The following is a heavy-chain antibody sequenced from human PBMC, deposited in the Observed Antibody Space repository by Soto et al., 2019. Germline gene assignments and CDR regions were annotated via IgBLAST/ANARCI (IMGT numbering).Heavy chain of an antibody. D-gene: IGHD3-3*01. CDR1: GFTFSSYS. CDR3: ARVATIFGVAPRARDY. V-gene: IGHV3-48*02. Sequence: ASGFTFSSYSMNWVRQAPGKGLEWVPYISSSSSTIYYADSVKGRFTISRDNAKNSLYLQMNSLRDADTAVYYCARVATIFGVAPRARDYWDQGTLVTVSS. J-gene: IGHJ4*02. CDR2: ISSSSSTI.